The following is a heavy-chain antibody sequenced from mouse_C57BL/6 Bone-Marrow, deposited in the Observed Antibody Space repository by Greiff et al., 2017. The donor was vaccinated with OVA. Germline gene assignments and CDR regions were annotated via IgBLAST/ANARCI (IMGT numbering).Heavy chain of an antibody. J-gene: IGHJ2*01. CDR3: ARDYGSSYVY. CDR2: IDPEDGET. CDR1: GFNIKDYY. Sequence: VQLKESGAELVKPGASVKLSCTASGFNIKDYYMHWVKQRTEQGLEWIGRIDPEDGETKYAPIFQGKATITADTSSNTAYLQLSSLTSEDTAVYYCARDYGSSYVYWGQGTTLTVSS. D-gene: IGHD1-1*01. V-gene: IGHV14-2*01.